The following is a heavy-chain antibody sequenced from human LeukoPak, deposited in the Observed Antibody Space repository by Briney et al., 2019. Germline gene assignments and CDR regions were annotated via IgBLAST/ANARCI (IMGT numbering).Heavy chain of an antibody. V-gene: IGHV1-8*01. CDR3: ARVAHTAMTKDYFDY. J-gene: IGHJ4*02. CDR1: GYTFTSYD. D-gene: IGHD5-18*01. Sequence: ASVKVSCKAFGYTFTSYDINWVRQATGQGLEWMRWMNPNSGNTGYAQKFQGRVTMTRNTSISTAYMGLSSLRSEDTAVYYCARVAHTAMTKDYFDYWGQGTLVTVSS. CDR2: MNPNSGNT.